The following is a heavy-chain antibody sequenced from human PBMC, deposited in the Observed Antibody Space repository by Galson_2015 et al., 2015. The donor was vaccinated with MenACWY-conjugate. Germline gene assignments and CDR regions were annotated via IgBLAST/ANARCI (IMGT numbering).Heavy chain of an antibody. CDR2: ISESAGTT. D-gene: IGHD3-10*01. CDR3: AKGQVMVRGVVIIRGGAFDF. V-gene: IGHV3-23*01. Sequence: SLRLSCAASGFSYSTYAMSWVRQAPGKGLEWVATISESAGTTYYADSAHGRFTISSANAKTTLSLQMRSLGVEDTAVYYCAKGQVMVRGVVIIRGGAFDFWGQGTMITVSS. CDR1: GFSYSTYA. J-gene: IGHJ3*01.